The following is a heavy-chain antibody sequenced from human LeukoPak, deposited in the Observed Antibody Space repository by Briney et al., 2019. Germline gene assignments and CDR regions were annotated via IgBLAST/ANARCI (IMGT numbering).Heavy chain of an antibody. D-gene: IGHD6-13*01. CDR3: ARIGYSSSCFDY. CDR2: IKQDGSEK. V-gene: IGHV3-7*01. Sequence: GGSLRLSCAASGFTFSSYWMSWVRQTPGKGLEWVANIKQDGSEKDYVDSMEGRFTISRDNAKNSVYLQMNSLRAEDTAVYYCARIGYSSSCFDYWGQGTVVTVSS. J-gene: IGHJ4*02. CDR1: GFTFSSYW.